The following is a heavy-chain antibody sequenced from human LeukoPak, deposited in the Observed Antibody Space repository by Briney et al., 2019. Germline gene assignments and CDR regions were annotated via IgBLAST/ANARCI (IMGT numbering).Heavy chain of an antibody. Sequence: ASVKVSCKASGGTFSSYAISWVRQAPGQGLEWMGRIIPILGIANYAQKFQGRVTITADKSTSTAYMELSSLRSEDTAVYYCASSHLTQRWYFDYWGQGTLVTVSS. CDR2: IIPILGIA. D-gene: IGHD4-23*01. J-gene: IGHJ4*02. V-gene: IGHV1-69*04. CDR3: ASSHLTQRWYFDY. CDR1: GGTFSSYA.